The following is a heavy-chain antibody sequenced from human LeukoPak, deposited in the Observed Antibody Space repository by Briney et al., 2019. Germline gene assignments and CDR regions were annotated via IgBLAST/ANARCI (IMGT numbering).Heavy chain of an antibody. CDR2: IIPIFGTA. D-gene: IGHD2-2*01. J-gene: IGHJ3*02. V-gene: IGHV1-69*13. Sequence: SVKVSCKASGGTFSSYAISWVRQAPGQRLEWMGGIIPIFGTANYAQKFQGRVTITADESTSTAYMELSSLRSEDTAVYYCASGVVPAAWESAFDIWGQGAMVTVSS. CDR1: GGTFSSYA. CDR3: ASGVVPAAWESAFDI.